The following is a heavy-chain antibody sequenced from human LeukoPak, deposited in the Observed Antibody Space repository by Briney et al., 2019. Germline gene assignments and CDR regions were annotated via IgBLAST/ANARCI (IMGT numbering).Heavy chain of an antibody. J-gene: IGHJ6*03. CDR3: ARVAVVGYCSGGSCFYYMDV. CDR1: GFIFNNFG. D-gene: IGHD2-15*01. CDR2: ISSSSSYI. V-gene: IGHV3-21*01. Sequence: GGSLRLSCAASGFIFNNFGMHWVRQAPGKGLEWVSSISSSSSYIYYADSMKGRFTTSRDNAKNSLYLQMNSLRAEDTAVYYCARVAVVGYCSGGSCFYYMDVWGKGTTVAVSS.